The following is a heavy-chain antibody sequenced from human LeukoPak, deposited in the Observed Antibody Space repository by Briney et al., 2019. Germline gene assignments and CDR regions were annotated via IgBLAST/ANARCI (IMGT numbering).Heavy chain of an antibody. CDR2: ISYDGSNK. V-gene: IGHV3-30-3*01. Sequence: GGSLRLSCAASGFTFSSYAMHWVRQAPGKGLEWVAVISYDGSNKYYADSVKGRFTISRDNSKNTLYLQMNSLRAEDTAVYYCARDRDFHLVYCSGVSCPPDYWGQGTLVTVSS. CDR3: ARDRDFHLVYCSGVSCPPDY. D-gene: IGHD2-15*01. J-gene: IGHJ4*02. CDR1: GFTFSSYA.